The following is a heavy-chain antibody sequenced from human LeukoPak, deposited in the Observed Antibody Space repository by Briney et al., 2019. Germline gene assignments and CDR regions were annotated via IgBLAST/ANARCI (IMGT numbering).Heavy chain of an antibody. CDR3: ARQITDQSSGYDSIDY. J-gene: IGHJ4*02. CDR2: IYPGDSDT. V-gene: IGHV5-51*01. CDR1: GYSFSSNW. Sequence: GESLKISCKGSGYSFSSNWIGWVRQMPGKGLEWMGIIYPGDSDTRYSPSFQGQVTISVDKSISTAYLQWSSLKASDTAMYYCARQITDQSSGYDSIDYWGQGTLVTVSS. D-gene: IGHD5-12*01.